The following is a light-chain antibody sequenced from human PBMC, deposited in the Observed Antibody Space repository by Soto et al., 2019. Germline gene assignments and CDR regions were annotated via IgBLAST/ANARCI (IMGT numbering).Light chain of an antibody. V-gene: IGKV3-11*01. CDR2: DAS. J-gene: IGKJ5*01. CDR1: QTVSSY. Sequence: EIVLTQSPATLSLSPGERATLSCRASQTVSSYLLWYQQKPGQAPRLLIYDASNRASGTPARFSGSGSETDFTLTISSLKPEDFAVYYCQHRMNWPLTFGQGTRLEIK. CDR3: QHRMNWPLT.